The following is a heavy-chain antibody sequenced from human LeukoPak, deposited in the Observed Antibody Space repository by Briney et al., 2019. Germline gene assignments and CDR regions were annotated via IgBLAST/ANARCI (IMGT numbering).Heavy chain of an antibody. CDR1: GGSISSGSYY. D-gene: IGHD6-13*01. CDR2: IYTSGST. CDR3: ARSLWYSDAFDI. Sequence: PSETLSLTYTVSGGSISSGSYYWSWIRQPAGKGLEWIGRIYTSGSTNYNPSLKSRVTISVDTSKNQFSLKLSSVTAADTAVYYCARSLWYSDAFDIWGQGTVVTVSS. V-gene: IGHV4-61*02. J-gene: IGHJ3*02.